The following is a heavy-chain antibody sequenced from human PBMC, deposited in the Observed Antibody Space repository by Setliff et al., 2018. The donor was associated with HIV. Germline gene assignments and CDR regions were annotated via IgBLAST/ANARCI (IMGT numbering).Heavy chain of an antibody. CDR1: GGSFSGYY. V-gene: IGHV4-34*01. J-gene: IGHJ4*02. D-gene: IGHD3-10*01. Sequence: PSETLSLTCAVYGGSFSGYYWSWLRQSPGKGLEWIGDINHSGSTNYNPSLESRVTILGDTSNNQFYLKLSSVTAADTAVYYCARRAGGDYFTRFDYWGQGTLVTVSS. CDR3: ARRAGGDYFTRFDY. CDR2: INHSGST.